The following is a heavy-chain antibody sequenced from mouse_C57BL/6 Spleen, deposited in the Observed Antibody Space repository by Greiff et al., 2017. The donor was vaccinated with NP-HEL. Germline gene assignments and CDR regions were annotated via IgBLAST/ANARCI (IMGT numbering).Heavy chain of an antibody. D-gene: IGHD2-2*01. CDR2: INPNNGGT. J-gene: IGHJ4*01. V-gene: IGHV1-18*01. Sequence: EVQLQQSGPELVKPGASVKIPCKASGYTFTDYNMDWVKQSHGKSLEWLGDINPNNGGTIYNQTFKGKATLTVDKPSSTDYMELRSLTSEDTAVYYWARRGGYDDYYAMDYWGQGTSVTVSS. CDR3: ARRGGYDDYYAMDY. CDR1: GYTFTDYN.